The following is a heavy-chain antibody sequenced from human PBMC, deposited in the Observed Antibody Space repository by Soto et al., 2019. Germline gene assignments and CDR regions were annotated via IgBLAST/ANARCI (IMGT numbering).Heavy chain of an antibody. D-gene: IGHD1-26*01. CDR2: ISYDGSNK. J-gene: IGHJ4*02. CDR3: AKDLYSGSSHPDY. CDR1: GFTFSSYG. Sequence: GSLRLSCAASGFTFSSYGMHWVRQAPGKGLEWVAVISYDGSNKYYADSVKGRFTISRDNSKNTLYLQVNSLRAEDTAVYYCAKDLYSGSSHPDYWGQGTLVT. V-gene: IGHV3-30*18.